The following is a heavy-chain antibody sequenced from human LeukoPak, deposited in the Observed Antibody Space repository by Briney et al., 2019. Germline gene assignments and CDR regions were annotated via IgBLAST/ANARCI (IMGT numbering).Heavy chain of an antibody. CDR2: IYHRGST. CDR3: ARRVGFGPDWFDP. Sequence: PSETLSLTCTVSGGSISSGGYSWSWIRQHPGKGLEWIGYIYHRGSTNYNPSLKSRVTISVDTSKNQFSLKLSSVTAADTAVYYCARRVGFGPDWFDPWGQGTLVTVSS. CDR1: GGSISSGGYS. D-gene: IGHD1-26*01. V-gene: IGHV4-31*03. J-gene: IGHJ5*02.